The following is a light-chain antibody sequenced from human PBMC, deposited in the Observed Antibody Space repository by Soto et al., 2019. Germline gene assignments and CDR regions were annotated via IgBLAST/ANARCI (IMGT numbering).Light chain of an antibody. CDR1: QSISSY. V-gene: IGKV1-39*01. CDR3: QETYNIPLT. Sequence: DNQMTQTPSSVSASVGDRVTITCRASQSISSYLSWYQQKPGTAPKLLIYAASNLQSGVPSRFSGSGSGTDFTLTISGLQPEDSATYYCQETYNIPLTFGGGTKVEMK. J-gene: IGKJ4*01. CDR2: AAS.